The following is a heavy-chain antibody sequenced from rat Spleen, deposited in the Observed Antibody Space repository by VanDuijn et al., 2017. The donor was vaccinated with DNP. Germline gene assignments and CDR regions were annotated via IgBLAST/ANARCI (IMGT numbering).Heavy chain of an antibody. Sequence: EVQLVESGGGLVQPGRSLKLSCAASGFTFSDYYMAWVRQAPTKGLEWVAYIGSDGYAPYYGDSVKGRFTISRDNAKSTLYLQMNSLRYEDMATYYCIRWNSGHFDYWDQGVMVTVSS. CDR2: IGSDGYAP. V-gene: IGHV5-22*01. D-gene: IGHD4-3*01. CDR3: IRWNSGHFDY. CDR1: GFTFSDYY. J-gene: IGHJ2*01.